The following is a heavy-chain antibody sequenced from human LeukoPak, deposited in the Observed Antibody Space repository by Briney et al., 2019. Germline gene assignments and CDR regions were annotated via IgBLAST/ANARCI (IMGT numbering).Heavy chain of an antibody. Sequence: SETLSLTCTVSGGSISSSSYYWGWIRQPPGKGLEWIGSIYYSGSTYYNPSLKSRVTISVDTSKNQFSLKLSSVTAADTAVYYCAMTLGYCSGGSCYWAASDIWGQGTMVTVSS. J-gene: IGHJ3*02. CDR1: GGSISSSSYY. CDR3: AMTLGYCSGGSCYWAASDI. CDR2: IYYSGST. V-gene: IGHV4-39*01. D-gene: IGHD2-15*01.